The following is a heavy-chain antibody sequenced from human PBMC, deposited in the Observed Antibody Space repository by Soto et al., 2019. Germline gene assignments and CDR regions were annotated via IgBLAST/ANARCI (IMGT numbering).Heavy chain of an antibody. CDR1: GGSISKNY. V-gene: IGHV4-59*01. CDR3: ARATPVTRKGYYFEY. D-gene: IGHD4-17*01. CDR2: IYDSVST. J-gene: IGHJ4*02. Sequence: SETLSLTCTVSGGSISKNYWTWIRQPPGKGLEYIGYIYDSVSTNYYPSFKSGVVISVNTSKNQFSLNLRSATASDTAVYYCARATPVTRKGYYFEYRGQGALVTVSS.